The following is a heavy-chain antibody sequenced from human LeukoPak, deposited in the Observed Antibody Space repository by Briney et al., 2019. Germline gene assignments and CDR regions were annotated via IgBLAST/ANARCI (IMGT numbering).Heavy chain of an antibody. Sequence: GSLRLSCAASGFTFSSFGMHWVRQAPGKGLEWVADIWFDGKNEHFADSVKGRFTISRDNSKNTMYLQMNSLRAEDTAVYYCAKVKSSSWSFDAFDIWGQGTMVTVSS. CDR2: IWFDGKNE. CDR1: GFTFSSFG. CDR3: AKVKSSSWSFDAFDI. V-gene: IGHV3-33*06. D-gene: IGHD6-13*01. J-gene: IGHJ3*02.